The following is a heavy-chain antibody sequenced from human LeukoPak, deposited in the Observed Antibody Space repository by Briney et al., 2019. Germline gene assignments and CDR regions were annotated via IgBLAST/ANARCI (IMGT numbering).Heavy chain of an antibody. J-gene: IGHJ4*02. V-gene: IGHV3-30-3*01. CDR3: ARDLAYSSPR. CDR2: ISYDGSNK. Sequence: PGGSLRLSCAASGFTFSSYAMHWVRQAPGKGLEWVAVISYDGSNKYYADSVKGRFTISRDNSKNTLYLQMNSLRAEDTAVYYCARDLAYSSPRWGQGTLVTVSS. D-gene: IGHD6-13*01. CDR1: GFTFSSYA.